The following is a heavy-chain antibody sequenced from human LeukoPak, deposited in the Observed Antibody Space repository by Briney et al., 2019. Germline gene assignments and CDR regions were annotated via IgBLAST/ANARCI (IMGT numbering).Heavy chain of an antibody. D-gene: IGHD5-18*01. CDR2: ISSSSNYI. J-gene: IGHJ4*02. CDR1: GFTFSSYS. V-gene: IGHV3-21*01. Sequence: GGSLRLSCAASGFTFSSYSMNWVRQAPGKGLEWVSSISSSSNYIYYADSVKGRFTISRDNAKNSLYLQMNSLRAEDTAVYYCASGYSYGLTYFDYWGQGTLVTVSS. CDR3: ASGYSYGLTYFDY.